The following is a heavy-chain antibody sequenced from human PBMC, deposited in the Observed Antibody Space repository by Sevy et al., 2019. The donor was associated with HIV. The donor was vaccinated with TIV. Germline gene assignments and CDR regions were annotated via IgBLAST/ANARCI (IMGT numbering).Heavy chain of an antibody. CDR1: GFTVSSNY. V-gene: IGHV3-53*01. D-gene: IGHD3-22*01. Sequence: GGSLRLSCAASGFTVSSNYMSWVRQAPGKGLEWVSVIYSGGSTYYADSVKGRFTISRDNSKNTLYLQMNSLRAEETAVYYCARGPDYYDSSGYYLAEFYFDYWGQGTLVTVSS. J-gene: IGHJ4*02. CDR3: ARGPDYYDSSGYYLAEFYFDY. CDR2: IYSGGST.